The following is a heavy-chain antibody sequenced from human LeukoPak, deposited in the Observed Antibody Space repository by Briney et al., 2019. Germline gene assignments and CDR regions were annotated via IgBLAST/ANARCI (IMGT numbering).Heavy chain of an antibody. CDR1: GSSLKTYN. CDR2: MTSSRYI. J-gene: IGHJ3*01. CDR3: TRDQFFDYDNDDAFDV. V-gene: IGHV3-21*04. D-gene: IGHD3-22*01. Sequence: GGSLRLSCAASGSSLKTYNMNWVRQAPGKGLEWVSSMTSSRYIYYADSVKGRFTISRDDANNLVFLQMHSLRAEDTAIYYCTRDQFFDYDNDDAFDVWGQGTKVIVSS.